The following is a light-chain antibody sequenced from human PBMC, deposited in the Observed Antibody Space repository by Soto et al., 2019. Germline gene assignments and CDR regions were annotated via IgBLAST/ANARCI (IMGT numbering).Light chain of an antibody. CDR1: QSISSW. CDR3: QQYNSYST. V-gene: IGKV1-5*03. Sequence: IQMTQSPSPLSASVGDRVSITSRASQSISSWLAWYQQKPGKAPKLLIYKASSLESGVPSRFSGSGSGTEFTLTISSLQPDDFATYYCQQYNSYSTFGQGTKVDI. J-gene: IGKJ1*01. CDR2: KAS.